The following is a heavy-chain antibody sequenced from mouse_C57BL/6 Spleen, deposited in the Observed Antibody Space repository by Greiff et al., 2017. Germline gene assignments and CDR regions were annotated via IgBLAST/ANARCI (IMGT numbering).Heavy chain of an antibody. Sequence: QVQLKQPGAELVKPGASVKLSCKASGYTFTSYWMNWVKQRPGQGLEWIGMIHPNSGSTNYNEKFKSKATLTVDKSASTAYMQLSSLTSEDSAVYYCARELTGSPRYYFDVWGQGTTRTVSS. D-gene: IGHD4-1*01. V-gene: IGHV1-64*01. CDR1: GYTFTSYW. J-gene: IGHJ2*01. CDR3: ARELTGSPRYYFDV. CDR2: IHPNSGST.